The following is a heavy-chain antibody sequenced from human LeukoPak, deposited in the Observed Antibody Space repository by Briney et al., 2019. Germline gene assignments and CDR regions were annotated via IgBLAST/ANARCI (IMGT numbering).Heavy chain of an antibody. CDR2: IGNTGRTI. V-gene: IGHV3-48*03. CDR3: VRGDRYFFDF. Sequence: PGGSLRLSCAASGFTFSSYEMNWVRQAPGRGLEWVSYIGNTGRTIYYTDSVKGRFTISRDNAKNSLYLQMNSLRSEETPIYYCVRGDRYFFDFWGQGTLVTVSS. J-gene: IGHJ4*02. CDR1: GFTFSSYE.